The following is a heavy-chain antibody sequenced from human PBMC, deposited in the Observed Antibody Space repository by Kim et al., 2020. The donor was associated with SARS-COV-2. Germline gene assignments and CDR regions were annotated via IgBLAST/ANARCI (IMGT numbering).Heavy chain of an antibody. CDR3: ARDGSSSSLNGWFDP. D-gene: IGHD6-6*01. J-gene: IGHJ5*02. CDR1: GGTFSSYA. Sequence: SVKVSCKASGGTFSSYAISWVRQAPGQGLEWMGGIIPIFGTANYAQKFQGRVTITADESTSTAYMELSSLRSEDTAVYYCARDGSSSSLNGWFDPWGQGTLVTVSS. V-gene: IGHV1-69*13. CDR2: IIPIFGTA.